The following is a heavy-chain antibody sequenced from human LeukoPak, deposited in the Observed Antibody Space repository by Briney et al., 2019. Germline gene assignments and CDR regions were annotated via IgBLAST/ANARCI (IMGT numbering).Heavy chain of an antibody. D-gene: IGHD3-9*01. V-gene: IGHV1-69*06. Sequence: SVKVSCKASGGTFSSYAISWVRQAPGQGLEWMGGIIPIFGTANYAQKFQGRVTITADKSTSTAYMELSSLRSEDTAVYYCARAARYFDWLLYEDYWGQGTLVTASS. CDR1: GGTFSSYA. CDR3: ARAARYFDWLLYEDY. J-gene: IGHJ4*02. CDR2: IIPIFGTA.